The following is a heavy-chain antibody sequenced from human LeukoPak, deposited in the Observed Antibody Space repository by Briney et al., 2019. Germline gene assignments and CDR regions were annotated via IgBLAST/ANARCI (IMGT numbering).Heavy chain of an antibody. CDR3: ARDLSNGGFDY. D-gene: IGHD3-10*01. CDR2: ISATGGVT. V-gene: IGHV3-23*01. CDR1: GFTFSSYS. J-gene: IGHJ4*02. Sequence: PGGSLRLSCAASGFTFSSYSMTWVRQAPGKGLEWVSVISATGGVTFYPDSVKGRFTISRDNARNSLYLQMNSLRAEDTAVYYCARDLSNGGFDYWGQGTLVTVSS.